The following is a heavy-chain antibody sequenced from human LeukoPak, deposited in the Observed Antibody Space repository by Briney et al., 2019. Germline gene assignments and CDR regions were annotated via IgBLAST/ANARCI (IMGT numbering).Heavy chain of an antibody. V-gene: IGHV3-21*06. J-gene: IGHJ4*02. D-gene: IGHD6-19*01. CDR3: ARDREQWLVRRFDY. CDR1: GFTFSNAW. CDR2: ISSGSSHI. Sequence: PGGSLRLSCAASGFTFSNAWMSWVRQAPGKGLEWVSSISSGSSHIYYADSVKGRFTISRDNAKNSLYLQMNSLRAEDTAVYYCARDREQWLVRRFDYWGQGTLVTVSS.